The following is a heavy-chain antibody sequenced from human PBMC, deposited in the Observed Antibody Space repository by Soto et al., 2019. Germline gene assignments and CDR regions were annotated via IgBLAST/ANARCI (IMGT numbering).Heavy chain of an antibody. CDR3: ARGSAMGADH. D-gene: IGHD5-18*01. CDR1: GVTSSTHT. CDR2: IIPLFGTG. V-gene: IGHV1-69*06. Sequence: QVQLEQSGAEVKKPGSSVKVSCKASGVTSSTHTITWVRQAPGQGLEWMGGIIPLFGTGHKAQKFQGRITIIADKSTSTAYMELSSLRSEDTAVYFCARGSAMGADHRGQGTLVTVSS. J-gene: IGHJ4*02.